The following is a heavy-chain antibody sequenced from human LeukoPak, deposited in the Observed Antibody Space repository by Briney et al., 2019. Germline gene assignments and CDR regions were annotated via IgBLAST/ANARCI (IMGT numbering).Heavy chain of an antibody. CDR3: ARAKLYYYDSSGYYLGY. D-gene: IGHD3-22*01. Sequence: GASVKVSCKASGYTFTSYYMHWVRQAPGQGLEWMGIINPSGGSTSYAQKFQGRVTVTRDTSTSTVYMELSSLRSEDTAVYYCARAKLYYYDSSGYYLGYWGQGTLVTVSS. CDR2: INPSGGST. J-gene: IGHJ4*02. CDR1: GYTFTSYY. V-gene: IGHV1-46*01.